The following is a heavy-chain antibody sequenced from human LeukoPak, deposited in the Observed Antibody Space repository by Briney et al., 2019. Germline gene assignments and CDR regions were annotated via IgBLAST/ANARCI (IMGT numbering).Heavy chain of an antibody. V-gene: IGHV7-4-1*02. Sequence: ASVKVSCKAPGYTFTTYAMNWVRQAPGQGLEWMGWINTNTGNATYAQGFTGRFVFSLDTSVSTAYLQISSLKAEDTAVYYCARDLNHIYYYDSNGYYYGDGFDIWGQGTMVTVSS. D-gene: IGHD3-22*01. CDR3: ARDLNHIYYYDSNGYYYGDGFDI. J-gene: IGHJ3*02. CDR2: INTNTGNA. CDR1: GYTFTTYA.